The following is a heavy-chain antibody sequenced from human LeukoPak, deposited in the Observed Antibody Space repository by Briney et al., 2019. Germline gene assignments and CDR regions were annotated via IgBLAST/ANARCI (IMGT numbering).Heavy chain of an antibody. CDR2: IIPLSGLT. CDR3: ARDTNYDIVTGYSNHYYFGLDV. CDR1: GGSFNNFA. V-gene: IGHV1-69*04. D-gene: IGHD3-9*01. Sequence: GASVKVSCKASGGSFNNFAINWVRQAPGQGLEWLGRIIPLSGLTKYGQRFQGRVTITADKSTTTAYMELSGLRSEDTAIYYCARDTNYDIVTGYSNHYYFGLDVWGQGTTVTVSS. J-gene: IGHJ6*02.